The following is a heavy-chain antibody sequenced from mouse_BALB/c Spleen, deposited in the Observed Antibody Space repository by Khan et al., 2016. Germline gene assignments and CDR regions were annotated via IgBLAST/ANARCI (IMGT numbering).Heavy chain of an antibody. D-gene: IGHD1-1*01. J-gene: IGHJ2*01. V-gene: IGHV14-3*02. Sequence: VQLQQSGAELVKPGASVKLSCTASGFNIKDTYMHWVKQRPEQGLEWIGRIDPANGDTKYDPKFQGKATITADTSSNTAYLQLSSLTSEDTAVYYCARGTTVVADYWGQGTTLTVSS. CDR2: IDPANGDT. CDR3: ARGTTVVADY. CDR1: GFNIKDTY.